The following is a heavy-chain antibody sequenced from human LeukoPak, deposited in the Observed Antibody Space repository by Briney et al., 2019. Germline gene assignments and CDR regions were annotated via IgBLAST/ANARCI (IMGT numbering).Heavy chain of an antibody. CDR3: ARVMIPGATRLLFDY. V-gene: IGHV1-46*01. D-gene: IGHD1-26*01. J-gene: IGHJ4*02. CDR2: INPSGGST. CDR1: GYTFTSYY. Sequence: ASVKVSCKASGYTFTSYYMHWVRQAPGQGLGWMGIINPSGGSTSYAQKFQGRVTMTRDTSTSTVYMELSSLRSEDTAVYYCARVMIPGATRLLFDYWGQGTLVTVSS.